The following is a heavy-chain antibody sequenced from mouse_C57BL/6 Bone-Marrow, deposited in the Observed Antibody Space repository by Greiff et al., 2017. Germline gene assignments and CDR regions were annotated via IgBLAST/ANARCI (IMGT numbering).Heavy chain of an antibody. CDR1: VFTFTDYY. D-gene: IGHD4-1*01. V-gene: IGHV7-3*01. Sequence: DVMLVESGGGLVQPGGSLSLSCAASVFTFTDYYMSWVRQPPGKALEWLGFIRNKANGYTTEYSASVKGRFTISRDNSQSILYLQMNALRAEDSATYYCARSLLGRAYWGQGTLVTGSA. J-gene: IGHJ3*01. CDR3: ARSLLGRAY. CDR2: IRNKANGYTT.